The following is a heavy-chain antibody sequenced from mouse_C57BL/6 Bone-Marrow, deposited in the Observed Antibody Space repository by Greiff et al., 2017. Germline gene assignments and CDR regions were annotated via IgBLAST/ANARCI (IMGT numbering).Heavy chain of an antibody. CDR1: GFTFSSYA. V-gene: IGHV5-9-1*02. CDR3: TRVGAYGSSPFAY. D-gene: IGHD1-1*01. Sequence: EVKVEESGEGLVKPGGSLKLSCATSGFTFSSYAMSWVRQTPEKRLEWVAYISSGGDYIYYADTVKGRFTISRDNARNTLYLQMSSLKSEDTAMYYCTRVGAYGSSPFAYWGQGTLVTVSA. CDR2: ISSGGDYI. J-gene: IGHJ3*01.